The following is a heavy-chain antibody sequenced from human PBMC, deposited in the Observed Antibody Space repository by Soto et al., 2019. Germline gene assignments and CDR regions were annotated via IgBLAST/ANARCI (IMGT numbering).Heavy chain of an antibody. CDR2: IYPGDSDT. V-gene: IGHV5-51*01. CDR3: ARRNPHYDFWSGHPGGMDV. J-gene: IGHJ6*02. D-gene: IGHD3-3*01. Sequence: PGESLKISCKGSGYSFTSYWIGWVRQMPGKGLEWMGIIYPGDSDTRYNPSFQGQVTISADKSISTAYLQWSSLKASDTAMYYCARRNPHYDFWSGHPGGMDVWGQGTTVTVSS. CDR1: GYSFTSYW.